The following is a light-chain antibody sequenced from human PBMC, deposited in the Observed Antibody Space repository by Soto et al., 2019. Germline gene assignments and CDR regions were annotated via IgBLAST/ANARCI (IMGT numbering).Light chain of an antibody. CDR3: QQYRT. J-gene: IGKJ1*01. CDR2: DAS. CDR1: QSISSW. V-gene: IGKV1-5*01. Sequence: IQMTHSPSTLSAAVGGRGTITCRASQSISSWLAWYQQKPGKAPKLLIYDASSLESGVPSRFSGSGSGTEFTLTIRSLQPDDFATDYCQQYRTFVQGTKADIK.